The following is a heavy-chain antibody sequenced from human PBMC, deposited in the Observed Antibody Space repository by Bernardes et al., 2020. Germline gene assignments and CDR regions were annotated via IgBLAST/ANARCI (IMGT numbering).Heavy chain of an antibody. V-gene: IGHV3-21*01. Sequence: VGSLRLSCTASGFKFSSYTMNWVRQAPGKGLEWVSSISTSSNYIYYADSVKGRFTISRDNARNSVFLQMNSVRAEDTAVYYCARDDGSYYDSSGFDYWGRGTPVTVSS. CDR2: ISTSSNYI. D-gene: IGHD3-22*01. CDR3: ARDDGSYYDSSGFDY. J-gene: IGHJ4*02. CDR1: GFKFSSYT.